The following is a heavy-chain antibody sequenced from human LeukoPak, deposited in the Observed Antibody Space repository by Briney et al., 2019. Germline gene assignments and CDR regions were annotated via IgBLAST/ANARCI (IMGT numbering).Heavy chain of an antibody. V-gene: IGHV1-69*05. CDR1: GGTFSSYA. CDR3: ARDLGDYGDYDYYFDY. CDR2: IIPIFGTA. D-gene: IGHD4-17*01. Sequence: ASVKVSCKASGGTFSSYAISWVRQAPGQGLEWMGGIIPIFGTANYAQKFQGRVTMTRDTSISTAYMELSRLRSDDTAVYYCARDLGDYGDYDYYFDYWGQGTLVTVSS. J-gene: IGHJ4*02.